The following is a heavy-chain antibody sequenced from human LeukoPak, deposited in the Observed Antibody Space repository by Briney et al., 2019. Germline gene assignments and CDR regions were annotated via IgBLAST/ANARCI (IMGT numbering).Heavy chain of an antibody. V-gene: IGHV4-4*07. J-gene: IGHJ4*02. CDR3: ARRGISSGWSFDF. CDR1: GGSISNYH. CDR2: IHTSGST. D-gene: IGHD6-19*01. Sequence: PSETPSLTCTVSGGSISNYHWTWIRQPAGKGLEWIGQIHTSGSTNYNPPLKSRVTMSIDTPENQVSLTIRSVTAADTAVYYCARRGISSGWSFDFWGQGALVTVSS.